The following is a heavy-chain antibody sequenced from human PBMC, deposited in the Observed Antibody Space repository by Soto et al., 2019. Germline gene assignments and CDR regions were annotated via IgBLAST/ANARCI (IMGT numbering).Heavy chain of an antibody. V-gene: IGHV3-15*01. CDR1: GFTFSNAW. Sequence: GGSLGLACAASGFTFSNAWMSWVRPAPGKGLEWVGRIKSKTDGGTTDYAAPVKGRFTISRDDSKNTLYLQMNSLKTEDTAVYYCTTDYSGSTFDYWRQGTRGTVSS. J-gene: IGHJ4*02. CDR3: TTDYSGSTFDY. CDR2: IKSKTDGGTT. D-gene: IGHD1-26*01.